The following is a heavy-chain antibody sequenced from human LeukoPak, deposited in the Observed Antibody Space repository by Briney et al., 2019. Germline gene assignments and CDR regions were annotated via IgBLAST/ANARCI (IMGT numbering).Heavy chain of an antibody. CDR2: IIPIFGTA. V-gene: IGHV1-69*13. Sequence: SVKVSCKSSGGTFSSYAISWVRQAPGQGLEWMGGIIPIFGTANYAQKFQGRVTITADESTSTAYMELSSLRSEDTAVYYCASGQYYGSGSTDYWGQGTLVTVSS. CDR3: ASGQYYGSGSTDY. D-gene: IGHD3-10*01. J-gene: IGHJ4*02. CDR1: GGTFSSYA.